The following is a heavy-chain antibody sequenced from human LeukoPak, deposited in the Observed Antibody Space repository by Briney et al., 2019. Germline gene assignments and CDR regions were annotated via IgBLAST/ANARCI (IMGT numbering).Heavy chain of an antibody. Sequence: GASVKVSCKASGYTFTSYGISWVRQAPGQGLEWMGWISAYNGNTNYAQKLQGRVTMTTDTSTSTAYMELRSLRSDDTAVYYCARDAQLLSYREGEMTFDPWGQGTLVTVSS. CDR2: ISAYNGNT. J-gene: IGHJ5*02. V-gene: IGHV1-18*01. CDR1: GYTFTSYG. CDR3: ARDAQLLSYREGEMTFDP. D-gene: IGHD3-16*01.